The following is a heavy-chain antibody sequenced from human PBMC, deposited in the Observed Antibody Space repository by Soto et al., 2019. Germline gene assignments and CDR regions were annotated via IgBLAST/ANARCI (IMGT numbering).Heavy chain of an antibody. Sequence: QVQLQESGPGLVKPSGILSLTCAVSGGSITDKWWSWIRQTPGKGLEWIGEVHHSGSTNYSPSLKSQVTMSVDTSKNDFSLKLFSLTAADTAIYYCAREGDHPFSLGYWGQGTLVTVSS. CDR3: AREGDHPFSLGY. J-gene: IGHJ4*02. CDR2: VHHSGST. D-gene: IGHD3-16*01. CDR1: GGSITDKW. V-gene: IGHV4-4*02.